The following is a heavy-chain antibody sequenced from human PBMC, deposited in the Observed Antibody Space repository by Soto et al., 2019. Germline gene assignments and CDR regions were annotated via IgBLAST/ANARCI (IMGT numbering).Heavy chain of an antibody. V-gene: IGHV3-7*01. Sequence: EVHLVESGGGLVQPGGSLRLSCAASGITFSNYWMTWVRQVPGKGLEWVANIKQDGSEKYYVDSVKGRFTISRDNAKNSLYLQMNSLIAEDTAVYYCARDQDDSSDAFDIWGQGTMVTVSS. CDR2: IKQDGSEK. J-gene: IGHJ3*02. D-gene: IGHD3-3*01. CDR3: ARDQDDSSDAFDI. CDR1: GITFSNYW.